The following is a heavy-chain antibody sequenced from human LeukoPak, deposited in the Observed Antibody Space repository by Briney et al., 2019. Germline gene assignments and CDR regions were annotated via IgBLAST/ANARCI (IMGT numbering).Heavy chain of an antibody. Sequence: PSETLSLTCTVSGGSINNYYWSWIRQPPGKGLEWIGYIYYRGSTNYNPSLKSRVTFSVDTSKNQFSLKLNSVAAAYTAVYYCARGGDYGDLRYFDYWGQGTLVTVSS. CDR3: ARGGDYGDLRYFDY. V-gene: IGHV4-59*01. CDR2: IYYRGST. D-gene: IGHD4-17*01. CDR1: GGSINNYY. J-gene: IGHJ4*02.